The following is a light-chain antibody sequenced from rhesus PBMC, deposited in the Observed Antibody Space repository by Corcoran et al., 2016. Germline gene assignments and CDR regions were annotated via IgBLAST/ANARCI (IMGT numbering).Light chain of an antibody. CDR2: KAS. V-gene: IGKV1-22*01. J-gene: IGKJ1*01. Sequence: DIQMTQSPSSLSASVGDTVTITCRASQSISSWLDWYQQKPGKAPKLLIYKASRLQSGVPSRFSGNGTGTDFTLPISSLQPEDFATYYCLQYSSSPWTFGQGTKVEIK. CDR1: QSISSW. CDR3: LQYSSSPWT.